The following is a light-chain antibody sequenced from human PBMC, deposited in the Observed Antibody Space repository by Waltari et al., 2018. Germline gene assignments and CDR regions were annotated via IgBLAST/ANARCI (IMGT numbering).Light chain of an antibody. V-gene: IGKV3-20*01. CDR2: GAS. J-gene: IGKJ2*01. Sequence: EVVLTQSPGTISLSPGETVTLSGRASQSVVSDYLAWYQQKPGQAPRPLIYGASTRASGIPDRFSGSGFETHFTLTISSLEPEDFAVYYCQQFDGSLYTFGQGTRLEI. CDR1: QSVVSDY. CDR3: QQFDGSLYT.